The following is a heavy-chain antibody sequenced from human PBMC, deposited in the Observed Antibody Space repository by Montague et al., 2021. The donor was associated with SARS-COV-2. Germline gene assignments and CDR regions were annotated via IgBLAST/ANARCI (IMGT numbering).Heavy chain of an antibody. CDR3: ARERWAVGVSFDY. CDR2: CHLMSGKKN. Sequence: CAISGDSVAVVRPTRRWDKHTPAIHFHRQLVCHLMSGKKNDYAVSVRSRIIINPDTSTNQFSLQLSSVTPEDTAVYFCARERWAVGVSFDYWGQGTLVTVSS. CDR1: GDSVAVVRPT. D-gene: IGHD1-26*01. J-gene: IGHJ4*02. V-gene: IGHV6-1*01.